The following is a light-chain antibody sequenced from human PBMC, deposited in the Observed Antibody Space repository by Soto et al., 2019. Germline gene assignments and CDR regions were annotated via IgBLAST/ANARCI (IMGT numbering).Light chain of an antibody. CDR3: QQLNSYPLT. CDR2: GAS. V-gene: IGKV2-28*01. Sequence: DIVMTQSPLSLAVTPGEAASISCRSGQSLLHKNGNNYFNWYLQKRGQAPRFLIYGASSRATGIPDRFSGSGSGTDFTLIISSLQPEDFATYFCQQLNSYPLTFGGGTKVDI. CDR1: QSLLHKNGNNY. J-gene: IGKJ4*01.